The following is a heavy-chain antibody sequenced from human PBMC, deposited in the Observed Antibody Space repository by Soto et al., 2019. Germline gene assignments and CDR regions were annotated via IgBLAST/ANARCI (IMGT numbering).Heavy chain of an antibody. Sequence: SETLSLTCAVSGGSISSGGYSWSWIRQPPGKGLEWIGYIYHSGSTYYNPSLKSRVTISVDRSKNQFSLKLSSVTAADTAVYYCARSSAALMISWGQGTLVTVSS. CDR2: IYHSGST. J-gene: IGHJ5*02. CDR3: ARSSAALMIS. CDR1: GGSISSGGYS. D-gene: IGHD2-2*01. V-gene: IGHV4-30-2*01.